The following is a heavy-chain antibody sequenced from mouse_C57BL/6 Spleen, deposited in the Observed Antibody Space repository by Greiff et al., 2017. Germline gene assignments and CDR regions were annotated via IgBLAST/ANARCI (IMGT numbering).Heavy chain of an antibody. J-gene: IGHJ3*01. V-gene: IGHV1-82*01. CDR3: ARFELGEEFAY. CDR1: GYAFSSSW. Sequence: QVQLKQSGPELVKPGASVKISCKASGYAFSSSWMNWVKQRPGKGLEWIGRIYPGDGDTNYNGKFKGKATLTADKSSSTAYMQLSSLTSEDSAVYFCARFELGEEFAYWGQGTLVTVSA. CDR2: IYPGDGDT. D-gene: IGHD4-1*01.